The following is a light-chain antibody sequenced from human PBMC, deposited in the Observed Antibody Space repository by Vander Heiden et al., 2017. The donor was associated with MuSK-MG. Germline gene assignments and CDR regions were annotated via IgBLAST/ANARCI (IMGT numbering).Light chain of an antibody. CDR1: QSVNRNY. J-gene: IGKJ1*01. V-gene: IGKV3-20*01. CDR2: GAF. CDR3: QQYGSLVT. Sequence: EIVLTQSPDTLSLSPGERATLSCRASQSVNRNYLAWYQQKPGQAPRLVIYGAFIRATGIPDRFSGSGSGTDFTLTISRLEPEDFAVYHCQQYGSLVTFGQGTKVEIK.